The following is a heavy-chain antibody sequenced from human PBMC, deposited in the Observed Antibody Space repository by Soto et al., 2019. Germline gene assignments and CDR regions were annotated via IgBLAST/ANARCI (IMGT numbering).Heavy chain of an antibody. Sequence: GGSLRLSCAASGFTFSSYGMHWVRQAPGKGLEWVAGIWYDGRDKVYADSVKGRFTISRDNSKNTMDLQMNSLRGDDTAVYFCAKDRVSEHSSGWPQGHWGQGTLVTVSS. V-gene: IGHV3-30*02. CDR1: GFTFSSYG. CDR3: AKDRVSEHSSGWPQGH. J-gene: IGHJ4*02. CDR2: IWYDGRDK. D-gene: IGHD6-19*01.